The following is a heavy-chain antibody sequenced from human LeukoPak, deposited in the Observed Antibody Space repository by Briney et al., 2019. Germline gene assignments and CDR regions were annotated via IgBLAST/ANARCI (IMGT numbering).Heavy chain of an antibody. CDR1: GGTFSSYA. D-gene: IGHD6-13*01. Sequence: ASVKVSCKASGGTFSSYAISWVRQAPGQGLEWMGRIIPILGIANYAQKFQGRVTITADKSTSTAYMEPSSLRSEDTAVYYCASHAAGSYYYYGMDVWGQGTTVTVSS. V-gene: IGHV1-69*04. CDR2: IIPILGIA. CDR3: ASHAAGSYYYYGMDV. J-gene: IGHJ6*02.